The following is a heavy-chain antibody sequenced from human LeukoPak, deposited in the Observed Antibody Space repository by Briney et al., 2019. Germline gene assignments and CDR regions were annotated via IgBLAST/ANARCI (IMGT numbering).Heavy chain of an antibody. D-gene: IGHD4-23*01. CDR1: XFIFSSYA. V-gene: IGHV3-23*01. J-gene: IGHJ4*02. CDR3: AKNLNGGNTHSDY. CDR2: ISGGDTST. Sequence: GGSLRLSCAASXFIFSSYAMNWVRQAPGKGLEWVSTISGGDTSTFYADSVKGRFTISRDNSKNTLYLQMNNLRAEDTAVYYCAKNLNGGNTHSDYWGQGTLVTVSS.